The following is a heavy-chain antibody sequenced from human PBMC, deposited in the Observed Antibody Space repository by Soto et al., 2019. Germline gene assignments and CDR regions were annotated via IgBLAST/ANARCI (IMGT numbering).Heavy chain of an antibody. CDR3: AYYGSGKGWFDP. Sequence: QVQLQESGPGLVKPSQTLSLTCTVSGGSISSGGYYWSWIRQHPGKGLEWIGYIYYSGSTYYNPSPXNXXTISVDTSKNQFSLKLSSVTAADTAVYYCAYYGSGKGWFDPWGQGTLVTVSS. J-gene: IGHJ5*02. CDR1: GGSISSGGYY. CDR2: IYYSGST. V-gene: IGHV4-31*03. D-gene: IGHD3-10*01.